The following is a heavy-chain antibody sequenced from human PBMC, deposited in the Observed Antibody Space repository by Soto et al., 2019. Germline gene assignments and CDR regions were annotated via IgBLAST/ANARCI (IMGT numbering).Heavy chain of an antibody. D-gene: IGHD1-26*01. Sequence: PSQTLSLTCAISGDSVSSNSASWNWIRQSPSRGLEWLGRTYYRSKWYNDYAVSVKSRITITPDTSKNQFSLQLNSVAREDTAVYYCAREGPNSGSYLFDYWGQGTLVTVSS. CDR2: TYYRSKWYN. J-gene: IGHJ4*02. V-gene: IGHV6-1*01. CDR1: GDSVSSNSAS. CDR3: AREGPNSGSYLFDY.